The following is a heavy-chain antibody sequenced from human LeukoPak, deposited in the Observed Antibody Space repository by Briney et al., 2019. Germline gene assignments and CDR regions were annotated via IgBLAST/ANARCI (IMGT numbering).Heavy chain of an antibody. CDR1: GGTFSSYA. Sequence: SVTVSCKASGGTFSSYAISWVRQAPGQGLEWMGGIVPIFDTANYAQKFQGRVTITADESTSTAYMELSSLRSEDTAVYYCARDLGYCTNGVCDGGYYYYYGMDVWGQGTTVTVSS. V-gene: IGHV1-69*13. D-gene: IGHD2-8*01. CDR3: ARDLGYCTNGVCDGGYYYYYGMDV. J-gene: IGHJ6*02. CDR2: IVPIFDTA.